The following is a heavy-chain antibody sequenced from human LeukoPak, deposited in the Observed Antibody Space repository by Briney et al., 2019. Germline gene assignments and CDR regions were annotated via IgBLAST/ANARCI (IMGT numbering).Heavy chain of an antibody. CDR1: GFTFSNYW. D-gene: IGHD2-21*02. V-gene: IGHV3-7*05. J-gene: IGHJ4*02. CDR3: ARGDSVVTAAY. CDR2: IKQDGSEK. Sequence: PGGSLRLSCAASGFTFSNYWMSWVRQAPGKGLEWLTNIKQDGSEKYYVDSVKGRFTISRDNSKNTLYLQMNSLRAEDTAVYYCARGDSVVTAAYWGQGTLVTVSS.